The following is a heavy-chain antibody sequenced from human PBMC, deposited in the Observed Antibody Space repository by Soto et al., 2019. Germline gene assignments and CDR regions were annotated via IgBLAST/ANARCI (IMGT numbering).Heavy chain of an antibody. J-gene: IGHJ6*02. CDR3: ARERVYCSGGSCYYYYYGMDV. D-gene: IGHD2-15*01. CDR1: GYTFTSYD. V-gene: IGHV1-8*01. Sequence: QVQLVQSGAEVKKPGASVKFSCKDSGYTFTSYDINWVRQATGQGLEWMGWMNPNSGNTGYAQKFQGRVTMTRNTSISTAYMELSSLRSEDTAVYYCARERVYCSGGSCYYYYYGMDVWGQGTTVTVSS. CDR2: MNPNSGNT.